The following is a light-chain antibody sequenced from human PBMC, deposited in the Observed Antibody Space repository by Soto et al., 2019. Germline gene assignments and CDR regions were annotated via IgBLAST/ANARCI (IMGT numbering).Light chain of an antibody. CDR1: QGINSY. V-gene: IGKV1-27*01. Sequence: IQMTQSPSSLSASVGDRVTITCRASQGINSYLAWYQQKPGKVPKFLIYLASTLQSGVPSRFSGSGSGTDFTLTISSLQPEDVATYYCQKYYNAPFTFGQGTKLEI. CDR3: QKYYNAPFT. CDR2: LAS. J-gene: IGKJ2*01.